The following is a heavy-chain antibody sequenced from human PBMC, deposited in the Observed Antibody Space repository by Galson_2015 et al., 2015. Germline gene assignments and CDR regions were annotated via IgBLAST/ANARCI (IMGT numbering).Heavy chain of an antibody. CDR3: ARGRWLYFYDSSGYYTSGLNY. V-gene: IGHV1-18*04. CDR1: GYTFTSYG. CDR2: ISAYNGNT. Sequence: SVKVSCKASGYTFTSYGISWVRQSPGQGLEWMGWISAYNGNTNYAQKLQGRVTMATDTSTSTAYMELRSLRSDDTAVYYCARGRWLYFYDSSGYYTSGLNYWGQGTLVTVSS. J-gene: IGHJ4*02. D-gene: IGHD3-22*01.